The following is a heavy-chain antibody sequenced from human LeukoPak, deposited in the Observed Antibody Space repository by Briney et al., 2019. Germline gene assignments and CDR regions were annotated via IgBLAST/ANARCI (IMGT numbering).Heavy chain of an antibody. Sequence: GASVKVSCKASGGTFSSYAISWVRQAPGQGLEWMGGIIPIFGTANYAQKFQGRVTITTDESTSTAYMELSSLRSADTAVYYCARSPHSYNWNPTAFDYWGQGTLVTVSS. CDR2: IIPIFGTA. J-gene: IGHJ4*02. CDR1: GGTFSSYA. V-gene: IGHV1-69*05. D-gene: IGHD1-20*01. CDR3: ARSPHSYNWNPTAFDY.